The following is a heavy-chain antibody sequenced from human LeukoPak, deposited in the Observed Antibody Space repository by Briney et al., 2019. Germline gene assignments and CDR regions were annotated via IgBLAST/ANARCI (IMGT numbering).Heavy chain of an antibody. CDR3: ARESIAVAGAPFDY. CDR2: IKDDGGEK. D-gene: IGHD6-19*01. J-gene: IGHJ4*02. V-gene: IGHV3-7*01. Sequence: QSGGSLRLSCAASGFTFSSYWMSWVRQAPGKGLEWVANIKDDGGEKYYVDSVKGRFTISRDNAKNSLYLQMNSLRAEDTAVYYCARESIAVAGAPFDYWGQGTLVTVSS. CDR1: GFTFSSYW.